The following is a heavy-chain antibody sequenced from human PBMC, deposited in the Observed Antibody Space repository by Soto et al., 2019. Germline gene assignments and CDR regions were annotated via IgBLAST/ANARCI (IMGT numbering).Heavy chain of an antibody. CDR2: IYYSGST. CDR3: ARHYGYYYGSGRGLQH. D-gene: IGHD3-10*01. V-gene: IGHV4-39*01. Sequence: QLQLQESGPGLVKPSETLSLTCTVSGGSISSNTYYWGWIRQPPGKGLEWIGSIYYSGSTYYNPSLKSRVTISVETSKNQFPRKLSSVTAADTAVYYCARHYGYYYGSGRGLQHWGQGTLVTVSS. CDR1: GGSISSNTYY. J-gene: IGHJ1*01.